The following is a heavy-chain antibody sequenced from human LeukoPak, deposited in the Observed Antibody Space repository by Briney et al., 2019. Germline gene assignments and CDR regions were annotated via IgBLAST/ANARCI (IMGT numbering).Heavy chain of an antibody. J-gene: IGHJ4*02. V-gene: IGHV3-21*01. CDR2: ISSSSSYI. Sequence: PGGSLRLSCAASGFTFSSYSMNWVRQAPGKGLEWVSSISSSSSYIYYADSVKGRFTISRDNAENSLHLQMNSLRAEDTAVYYCARARGLHPTHHFDYWGQGTLVTVSS. CDR1: GFTFSSYS. D-gene: IGHD3-10*01. CDR3: ARARGLHPTHHFDY.